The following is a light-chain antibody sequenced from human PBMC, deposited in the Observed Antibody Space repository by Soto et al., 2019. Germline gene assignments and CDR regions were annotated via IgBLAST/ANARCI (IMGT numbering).Light chain of an antibody. Sequence: DIQMTQSPSSLSASVGDRVSITCQASQDISNYLSWYQLRPGTAPKLLIYDASDLETGVPSRFRGSGSGTDITFTINNLQPEDIATYFCQQFHNVPYTFGQGTKLEIK. CDR1: QDISNY. CDR2: DAS. J-gene: IGKJ2*01. V-gene: IGKV1-33*01. CDR3: QQFHNVPYT.